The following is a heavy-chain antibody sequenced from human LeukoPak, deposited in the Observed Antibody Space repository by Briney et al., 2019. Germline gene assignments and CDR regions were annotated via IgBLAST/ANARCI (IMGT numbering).Heavy chain of an antibody. V-gene: IGHV1-69*04. Sequence: SVKVSCKASGYTFTNYYMHWVRQAPGQGLEWMGRIIPILGIANYAQKFQGRVTITADKSTSTAYMELSSLRSGDTAVYYCARVRREQLVPLGSYYGMDVWGQGTTVTVSS. J-gene: IGHJ6*02. CDR2: IIPILGIA. CDR3: ARVRREQLVPLGSYYGMDV. D-gene: IGHD6-13*01. CDR1: GYTFTNYY.